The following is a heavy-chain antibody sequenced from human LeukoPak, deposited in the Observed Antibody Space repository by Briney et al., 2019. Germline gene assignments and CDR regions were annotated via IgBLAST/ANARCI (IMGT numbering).Heavy chain of an antibody. Sequence: PGGSLRLSCAASGFTFSSYWMHWVRQAPGKGLVWVSRINSDVSSTSYADSVKGRFTISRDNAKNTLYLQMNSLRAEDTAVYYCARWGYDTMIAQKAAFDIWGQGTMVTVSS. CDR3: ARWGYDTMIAQKAAFDI. J-gene: IGHJ3*02. V-gene: IGHV3-74*01. CDR1: GFTFSSYW. CDR2: INSDVSST. D-gene: IGHD3-22*01.